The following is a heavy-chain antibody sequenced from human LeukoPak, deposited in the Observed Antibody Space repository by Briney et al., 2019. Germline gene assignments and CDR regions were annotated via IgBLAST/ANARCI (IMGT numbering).Heavy chain of an antibody. V-gene: IGHV3-30*02. CDR2: IRYDGSNK. D-gene: IGHD3-22*01. J-gene: IGHJ2*01. CDR1: GFTFSNYA. Sequence: GRSLRLSCAASGFTFSNYAIHWVRQAPGKGLEWVAFIRYDGSNKYYVDSVKGRFTISRDNSKNTLYLQMNSLRAEDTAVYYCAKPSLYYYDTSGYYRYWYFDLWGRGTLVTVSS. CDR3: AKPSLYYYDTSGYYRYWYFDL.